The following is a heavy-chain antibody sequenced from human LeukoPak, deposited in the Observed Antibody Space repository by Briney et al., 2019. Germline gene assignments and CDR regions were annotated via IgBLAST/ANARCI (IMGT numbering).Heavy chain of an antibody. D-gene: IGHD2-2*02. CDR2: INPNSGGT. J-gene: IGHJ4*02. CDR1: GYTFTGYY. Sequence: ASVEVSCKASGYTFTGYYMHWVRQAPGQGLEWMGWINPNSGGTNYAQKFQGRVTMTRDTSISTAYMELSRLRSDDTAVYYCAREEYCSSTSCYTEYWGQGTLVTVSS. V-gene: IGHV1-2*02. CDR3: AREEYCSSTSCYTEY.